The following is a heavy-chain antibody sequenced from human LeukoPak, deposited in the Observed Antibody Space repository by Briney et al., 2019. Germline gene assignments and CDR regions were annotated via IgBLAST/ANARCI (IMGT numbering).Heavy chain of an antibody. CDR2: IYTSGST. V-gene: IGHV4-4*07. J-gene: IGHJ5*02. CDR3: ARLSGMTTVTMPWFDP. CDR1: GGSISSYY. Sequence: SETLSLTCTVSGGSISSYYWSWIRQPAGKGLEWIGRIYTSGSTNYNPSLKSRVTISVDTSKNQFSLKLSSVTAADTAVNYCARLSGMTTVTMPWFDPWGQGTLVTVSS. D-gene: IGHD4-17*01.